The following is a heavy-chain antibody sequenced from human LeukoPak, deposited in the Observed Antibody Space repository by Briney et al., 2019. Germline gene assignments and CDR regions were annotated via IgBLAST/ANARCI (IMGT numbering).Heavy chain of an antibody. CDR3: ARGDDSSGYYSSYGADY. CDR2: INPNSGGT. CDR1: GYTFTGYY. Sequence: ASVKVSCKASGYTFTGYYIHWVRQAPGQGLEWMGWINPNSGGTDYAQKFQGRVTMTRDTSISTAYMELSRLRSDDTAVYYCARGDDSSGYYSSYGADYWGQGTLVTVSS. V-gene: IGHV1-2*02. J-gene: IGHJ4*02. D-gene: IGHD3-22*01.